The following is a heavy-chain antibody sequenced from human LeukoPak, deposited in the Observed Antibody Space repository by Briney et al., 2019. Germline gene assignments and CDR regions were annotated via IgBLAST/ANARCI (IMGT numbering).Heavy chain of an antibody. CDR2: ISSSGHTM. V-gene: IGHV3-48*03. Sequence: GGSLRLSWVGFGFSFSTYELNWVRQAPGKGLEWLSYISSSGHTMYYADSVKGRFTISRDNGKRSLYLQMNSLRAEDTAVYYCAKVGVPTIWGQGTLVTVSS. D-gene: IGHD1-26*01. J-gene: IGHJ4*02. CDR3: AKVGVPTI. CDR1: GFSFSTYE.